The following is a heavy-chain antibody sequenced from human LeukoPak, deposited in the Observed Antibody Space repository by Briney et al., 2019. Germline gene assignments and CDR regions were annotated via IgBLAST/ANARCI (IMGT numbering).Heavy chain of an antibody. Sequence: PSQTLSLTCTVSGDSISSGDYYWSWIRQPAGKGLEWIGRISSSGSTNYNPSLKSRVTISVDTSKNQFSLKLSSVTAADTAVYYCARKAGIVGATYLDYWGQGTLVTVSS. V-gene: IGHV4-61*02. J-gene: IGHJ4*02. CDR1: GDSISSGDYY. D-gene: IGHD1-26*01. CDR3: ARKAGIVGATYLDY. CDR2: ISSSGST.